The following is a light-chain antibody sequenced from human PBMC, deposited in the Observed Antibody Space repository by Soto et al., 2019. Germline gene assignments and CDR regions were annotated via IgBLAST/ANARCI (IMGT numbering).Light chain of an antibody. Sequence: EIVLTQSPGTLSLSPGERATLSCSASQSVSSHYLAWYQQKPGQSPRLLIYAAYSRATGITVRFSGSGSGTDFTLTISRLEPEDFAVYYCQQYGSSRWTVGQGTKVDIK. J-gene: IGKJ1*01. CDR3: QQYGSSRWT. CDR1: QSVSSHY. V-gene: IGKV3-20*01. CDR2: AAY.